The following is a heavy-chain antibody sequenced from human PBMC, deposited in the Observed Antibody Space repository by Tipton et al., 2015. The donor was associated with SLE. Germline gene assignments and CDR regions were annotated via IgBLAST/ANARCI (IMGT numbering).Heavy chain of an antibody. J-gene: IGHJ4*02. Sequence: TLSLTCTVSGGSISSSSYYWGWIRQPPGKGLEWIGGIYYCGSTYYNPSLKSRVTISVDTSKNQFSLKLSSVTAADTAVYYCARHAGGYDFEDYFDYWGQGTLVTVSS. CDR3: ARHAGGYDFEDYFDY. D-gene: IGHD5-12*01. CDR1: GGSISSSSYY. CDR2: IYYCGST. V-gene: IGHV4-39*07.